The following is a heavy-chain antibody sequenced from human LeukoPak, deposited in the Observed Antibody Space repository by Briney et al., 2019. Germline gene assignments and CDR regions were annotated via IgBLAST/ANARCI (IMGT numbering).Heavy chain of an antibody. CDR3: ARAARYCSGGSCYYDAFDI. V-gene: IGHV3-53*01. D-gene: IGHD2-15*01. CDR1: GFTVSSNY. CDR2: IYSGGST. Sequence: GGSLRLSCAASGFTVSSNYTSWVRQAPGKGLEWVSVIYSGGSTYYADSVKGRFTISRDNSKNTLYLQMNSLRAEDTAVYYCARAARYCSGGSCYYDAFDIWGQGTMVTVSS. J-gene: IGHJ3*02.